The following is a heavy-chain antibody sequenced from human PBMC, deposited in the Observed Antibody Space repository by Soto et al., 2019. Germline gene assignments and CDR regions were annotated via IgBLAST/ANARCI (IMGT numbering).Heavy chain of an antibody. V-gene: IGHV4-59*01. CDR2: IYYSGST. CDR1: GGSISSYY. Sequence: SETLSLTCTVSGGSISSYYWSWIRQPPGKGLEWIGYIYYSGSTNYNPSLKSRVTISVDTSKNQFSLKLSSVTAADTAVYYCARWGRGDTFGGVIAQYYFDYWGQGTLVTVSS. J-gene: IGHJ4*02. D-gene: IGHD3-16*02. CDR3: ARWGRGDTFGGVIAQYYFDY.